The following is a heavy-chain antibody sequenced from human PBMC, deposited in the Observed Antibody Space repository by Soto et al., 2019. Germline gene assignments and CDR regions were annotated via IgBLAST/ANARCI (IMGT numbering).Heavy chain of an antibody. Sequence: QVQLVESGGGVVQPGRSLRLSCAASGFTFSRYAMHWVRQAPGKGLEWVAIIWFDGSNEYYADSVKGRFTISRDNSKNTLYLQMNSLIPEDTAVYYCGRTSVVTGYDFDYWGQGTLVTVSS. V-gene: IGHV3-33*01. CDR1: GFTFSRYA. CDR3: GRTSVVTGYDFDY. CDR2: IWFDGSNE. D-gene: IGHD3-22*01. J-gene: IGHJ4*02.